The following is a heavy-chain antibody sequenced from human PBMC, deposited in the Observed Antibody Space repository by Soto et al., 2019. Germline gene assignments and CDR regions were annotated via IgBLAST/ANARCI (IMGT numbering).Heavy chain of an antibody. Sequence: QVQLQESGPGLVKPSQTLSLTCTVSGGSISSGGYYWSWIRQHPGKGLEWIGYIYYSGRTYYNPSLKSRVNISVDTSKNQFSLKLSSVTAADTAVYYCARVGGITGATSVGTWGQGTLVTVSS. J-gene: IGHJ5*02. CDR1: GGSISSGGYY. CDR2: IYYSGRT. V-gene: IGHV4-31*03. CDR3: ARVGGITGATSVGT. D-gene: IGHD1-20*01.